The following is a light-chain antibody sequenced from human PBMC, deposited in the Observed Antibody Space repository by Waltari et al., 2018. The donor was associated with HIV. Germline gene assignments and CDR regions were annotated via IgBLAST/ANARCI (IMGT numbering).Light chain of an antibody. V-gene: IGLV1-40*01. Sequence: QSVLTPPPSVSGAPGQRVTISCPGSSSHIGGGNHVHWYQQPPRPAPTLLSYGSTDRPSAVPDRFSGSKSGSSASLAITGLQAEDESDDYCQSYDSSLSVLFGGGTKLTVL. CDR2: GST. CDR3: QSYDSSLSVL. CDR1: SSHIGGGNH. J-gene: IGLJ2*01.